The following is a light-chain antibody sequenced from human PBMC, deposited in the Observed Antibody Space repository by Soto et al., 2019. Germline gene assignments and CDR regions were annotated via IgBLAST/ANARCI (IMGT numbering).Light chain of an antibody. J-gene: IGLJ2*01. CDR2: QDS. CDR1: KLGDKY. V-gene: IGLV3-1*01. CDR3: QAWGSRTGV. Sequence: SYELTQPPSVSVSPGQTASITCSGDKLGDKYACWYQKKPGQSPVLVIYQDSKRPSGIPERFSGSSSGNTATPTISGTQAMDEAKYSCQAWGSRTGVFGGGTNLTVI.